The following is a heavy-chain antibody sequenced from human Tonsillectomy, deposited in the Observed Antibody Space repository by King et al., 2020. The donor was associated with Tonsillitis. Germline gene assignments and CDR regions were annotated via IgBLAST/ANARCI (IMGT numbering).Heavy chain of an antibody. J-gene: IGHJ4*02. CDR2: ISSSGAYI. CDR1: GFTFSIYN. V-gene: IGHV3-21*01. Sequence: VQLVESGGGLVKPGGSLRLSCAASGFTFSIYNMNWVRQAPGKGLEWVSSISSSGAYIFYADSLKGRFTISRDNAKNSLYLQMNSLRAEDTAIYYCAREHNTCGAPSSFNYWGQGTLVTVSS. CDR3: AREHNTCGAPSSFNY. D-gene: IGHD2-21*01.